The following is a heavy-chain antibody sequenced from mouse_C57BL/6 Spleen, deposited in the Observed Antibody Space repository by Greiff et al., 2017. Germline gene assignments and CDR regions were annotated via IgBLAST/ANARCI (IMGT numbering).Heavy chain of an antibody. CDR2: IYPGDGDT. CDR1: GYAFSSSW. J-gene: IGHJ3*01. Sequence: QVQLQQSGPELVKPGASVKISCKASGYAFSSSWMNWVKQRPGKGLEWIGRIYPGDGDTNYNGKFKGKATLTADKSSSTAYMQLSSLTSEDSAVYFCARSGDGYPFAYWGQGTLVTVSA. CDR3: ARSGDGYPFAY. V-gene: IGHV1-82*01. D-gene: IGHD2-3*01.